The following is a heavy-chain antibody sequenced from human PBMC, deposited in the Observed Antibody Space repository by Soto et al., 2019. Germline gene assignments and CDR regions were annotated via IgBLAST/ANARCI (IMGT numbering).Heavy chain of an antibody. D-gene: IGHD1-26*01. V-gene: IGHV3-74*01. CDR1: GFTFTSFW. CDR2: SNGDGSRT. J-gene: IGHJ4*02. Sequence: EVQLVESGGGLVQPGESLRLSCAASGFTFTSFWMHWVRQAPGKGLVWLSRSNGDGSRTTYADSVKGRFTISRDNAKNTVYLHMNSLRAEDTAVYYCARGAGGKYYHDYWGQGTLVTVSS. CDR3: ARGAGGKYYHDY.